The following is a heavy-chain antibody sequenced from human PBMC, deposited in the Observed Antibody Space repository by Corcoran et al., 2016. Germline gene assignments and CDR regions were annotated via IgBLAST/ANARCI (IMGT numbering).Heavy chain of an antibody. CDR3: AREGEYCSSTSCYRHFGY. J-gene: IGHJ4*02. CDR1: GYTFTSYY. CDR2: INPSGGSS. D-gene: IGHD2-2*01. Sequence: QVQLVQSGAEVKKPGASVKVSCKASGYTFTSYYMHWVRQAPGQGLEWMGIINPSGGSSTYAQKFQGRVTMTRDTSTNTVYMELSSLRSEDTAVYYCAREGEYCSSTSCYRHFGYWGQGALVTVSS. V-gene: IGHV1-46*01.